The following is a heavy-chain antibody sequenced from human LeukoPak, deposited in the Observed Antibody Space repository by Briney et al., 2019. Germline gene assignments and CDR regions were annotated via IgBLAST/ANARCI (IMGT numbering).Heavy chain of an antibody. CDR3: ARAASGWYADNWFDP. CDR2: IYYSGST. J-gene: IGHJ5*02. D-gene: IGHD6-19*01. CDR1: GGSISSYY. Sequence: SETLSLTCTVSGGSISSYYWSWIRQPPGKGLEWIGYIYYSGSTNYNLSLKSRVTISVDTSKNQFSLKLSSVTAADTAVYYCARAASGWYADNWFDPWGQGTLVTVSS. V-gene: IGHV4-59*01.